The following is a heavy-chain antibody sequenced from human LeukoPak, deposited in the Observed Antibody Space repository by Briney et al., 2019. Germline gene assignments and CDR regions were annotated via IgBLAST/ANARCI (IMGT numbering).Heavy chain of an antibody. J-gene: IGHJ5*02. CDR2: ISTMSNYI. D-gene: IGHD5-12*01. CDR1: GFDFSTYA. V-gene: IGHV3-21*01. CDR3: SRDRLGGLDL. Sequence: TAGGSLRLSCAASGFDFSTYAINWVRQAPGKGLEWVSSISTMSNYIFYGDSVKGRFTISRDNAKNSVYLQMNSLRPEDTAVYYCSRDRLGGLDLWGQGTLVTVSS.